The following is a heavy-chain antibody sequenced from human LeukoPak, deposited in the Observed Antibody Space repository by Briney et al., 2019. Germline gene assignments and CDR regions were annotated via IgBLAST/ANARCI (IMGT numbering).Heavy chain of an antibody. D-gene: IGHD4-23*01. V-gene: IGHV1-2*02. Sequence: ASVKVSCKASGYTFTGYYTHWVRQAPAQGLGLMGWINPNSGGTNYAQKFQGRVTMTRDTSISTAYMELSRLRSDDTAVYYCARVNGGYSYDFDYWGQGTLVTVSS. CDR2: INPNSGGT. CDR1: GYTFTGYY. CDR3: ARVNGGYSYDFDY. J-gene: IGHJ4*02.